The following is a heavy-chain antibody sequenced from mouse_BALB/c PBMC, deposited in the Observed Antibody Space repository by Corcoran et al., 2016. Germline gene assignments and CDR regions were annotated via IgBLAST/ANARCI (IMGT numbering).Heavy chain of an antibody. Sequence: QIQLVQSGPELKKPGETVKISCKASGYTFTNYGMNWVKQAPGKGLKWMGWINTYTGEPTYADDFKGRFAFSLETSASPAYLQINNLKNEDTATYFCASGGYAMDYWGQGTSVTVSS. CDR1: GYTFTNYG. CDR2: INTYTGEP. CDR3: ASGGYAMDY. D-gene: IGHD1-1*02. V-gene: IGHV9-3-1*01. J-gene: IGHJ4*01.